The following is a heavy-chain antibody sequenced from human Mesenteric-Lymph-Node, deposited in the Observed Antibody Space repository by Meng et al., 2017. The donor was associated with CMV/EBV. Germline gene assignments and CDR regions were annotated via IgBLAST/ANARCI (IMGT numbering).Heavy chain of an antibody. Sequence: GGSLRLSCAASGFTFSSYSMNWVRQAPGKGLAWVSYISSSSSTIYYADSVKGRFTISRDNAKNSLYLQMNSLRAEDTAVYYCARDLSYRGRGVIGDGDYYYYGMDVWGQGTTVTVSS. J-gene: IGHJ6*02. D-gene: IGHD3-10*01. CDR1: GFTFSSYS. V-gene: IGHV3-48*04. CDR3: ARDLSYRGRGVIGDGDYYYYGMDV. CDR2: ISSSSSTI.